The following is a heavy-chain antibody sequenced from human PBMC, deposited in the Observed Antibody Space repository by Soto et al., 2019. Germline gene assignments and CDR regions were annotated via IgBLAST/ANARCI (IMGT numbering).Heavy chain of an antibody. D-gene: IGHD6-13*01. J-gene: IGHJ4*02. Sequence: QVQLVQSGAEVKKPGSSVKVSCKASGGTFSSYTISWVRQAPGQGLEWMGRIIPILGIANYAQKFQGRVTITADKSTSTAYMELSSLRSEDTAVYYCASGVYSSSIFDYWGQGPLVTVSS. CDR2: IIPILGIA. V-gene: IGHV1-69*02. CDR1: GGTFSSYT. CDR3: ASGVYSSSIFDY.